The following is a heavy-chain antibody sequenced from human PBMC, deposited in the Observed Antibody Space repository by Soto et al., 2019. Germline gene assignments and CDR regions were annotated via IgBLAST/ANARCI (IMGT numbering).Heavy chain of an antibody. CDR3: ARDLRIGDYYGSGGGYYYGMDV. D-gene: IGHD3-10*01. CDR2: IYHSGST. CDR1: GYSISSGYY. Sequence: SETLSLTCAVSGYSISSGYYWGWIRQPPGKGLEWIGSIYHSGSTYYNPSLKSRVTISVDTSKNQFSLKLSSVTAADTAVYYCARDLRIGDYYGSGGGYYYGMDVWGQGTTVT. V-gene: IGHV4-38-2*02. J-gene: IGHJ6*02.